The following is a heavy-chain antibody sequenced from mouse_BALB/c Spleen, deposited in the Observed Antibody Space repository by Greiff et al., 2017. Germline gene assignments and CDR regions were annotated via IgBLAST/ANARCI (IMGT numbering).Heavy chain of an antibody. CDR2: INPSSGYT. CDR3: ARRTEENYFDY. V-gene: IGHV1-4*01. CDR1: GYTFTSYT. Sequence: QVQLKESGAELARPGASVKMSCKASGYTFTSYTMHWVKQRPGQGLEWIGYINPSSGYTNYNQKFKDKATLTADKSSSTAYMQLSSLTSEDSAVYYCARRTEENYFDYWGQGTTLTVSS. J-gene: IGHJ2*01.